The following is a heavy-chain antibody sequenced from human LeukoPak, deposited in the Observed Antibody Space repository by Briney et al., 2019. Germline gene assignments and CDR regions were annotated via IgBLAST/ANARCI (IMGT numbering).Heavy chain of an antibody. CDR2: IYSDGST. D-gene: IGHD3-16*02. V-gene: IGHV3-66*01. J-gene: IGHJ4*02. CDR3: AREGLRLGALSLYIDS. Sequence: GGSLRLSCAASGFTFRTYSMNWVRQAPGKGLEWVSIIYSDGSTYYRDSVKGRFTISRDNSKNTLYLQMNSLRAEDTAVYYCAREGLRLGALSLYIDSWGQGTLVTVSS. CDR1: GFTFRTYS.